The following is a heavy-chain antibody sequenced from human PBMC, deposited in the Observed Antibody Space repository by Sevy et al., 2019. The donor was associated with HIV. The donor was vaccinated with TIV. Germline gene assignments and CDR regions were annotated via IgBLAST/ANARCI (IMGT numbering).Heavy chain of an antibody. Sequence: GGSLRLSCAASGFTFSNYWMSWVRQAPGKGLEWVANIKRDGSEKYYMASVKGRFTISRDNAKNSLYLQINSLRAEDTAMYYCARDCSSTSCLWGLDVRGQGTTVTVSS. J-gene: IGHJ6*02. V-gene: IGHV3-7*03. D-gene: IGHD2-2*01. CDR3: ARDCSSTSCLWGLDV. CDR2: IKRDGSEK. CDR1: GFTFSNYW.